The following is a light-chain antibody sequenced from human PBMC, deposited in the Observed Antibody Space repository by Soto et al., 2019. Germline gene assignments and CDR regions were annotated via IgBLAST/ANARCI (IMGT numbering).Light chain of an antibody. CDR1: QGIGDT. V-gene: IGKV3-11*01. Sequence: EVVMTQSPATLSVSPGEGVTLSCRVSQGIGDTLAWYQHKPGQTPRLLIYGASSRATGIPDRFSGSGSGTDFTLTISSLEPEDFAVYYCQQRTSWPPITFGQGTRLEIK. CDR2: GAS. J-gene: IGKJ5*01. CDR3: QQRTSWPPIT.